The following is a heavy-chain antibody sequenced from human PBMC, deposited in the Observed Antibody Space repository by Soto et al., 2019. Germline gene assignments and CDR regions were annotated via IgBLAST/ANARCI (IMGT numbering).Heavy chain of an antibody. CDR3: ARESDYIFDY. D-gene: IGHD4-17*01. CDR1: GGSFSGYY. V-gene: IGHV4-34*01. J-gene: IGHJ4*02. Sequence: SLTWAVYGGSFSGYYWSWIRQPPWKGLGWIGEINHSGSTNYNPSLTSRVTISVDTSKNQCSLKLSSGTAADTAVYYCARESDYIFDYWGQGTLVTVSS. CDR2: INHSGST.